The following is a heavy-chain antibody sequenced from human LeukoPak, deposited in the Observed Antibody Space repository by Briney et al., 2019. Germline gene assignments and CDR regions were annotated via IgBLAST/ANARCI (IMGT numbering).Heavy chain of an antibody. J-gene: IGHJ4*02. V-gene: IGHV4-30-4*08. Sequence: SETLSLTCAVSGGSISSGDYYWNWIRQPPGKGLEWIGYIYYSGSSYYNPSLKSRVTISVDTSKNQFSLKLSSVTAADTAVYYCARVTVDSSGYYYANYFDYWGQGTLVTVSS. D-gene: IGHD3-22*01. CDR3: ARVTVDSSGYYYANYFDY. CDR1: GGSISSGDYY. CDR2: IYYSGSS.